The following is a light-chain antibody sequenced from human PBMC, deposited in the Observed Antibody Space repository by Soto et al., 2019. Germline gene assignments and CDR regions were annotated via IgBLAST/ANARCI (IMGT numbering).Light chain of an antibody. Sequence: DIQMTQSPSTLSASVGDRVTITSRASQSISSWLAWYQQKPGKAPKLLIYDASTLESGVPSRFIGRGSGTEFPLTISSLKPDDFATYYCQQYNSYWTFGQGTKVDNK. CDR1: QSISSW. CDR3: QQYNSYWT. V-gene: IGKV1-5*01. CDR2: DAS. J-gene: IGKJ1*01.